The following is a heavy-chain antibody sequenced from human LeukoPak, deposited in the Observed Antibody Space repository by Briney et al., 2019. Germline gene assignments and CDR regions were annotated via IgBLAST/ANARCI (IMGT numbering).Heavy chain of an antibody. CDR1: GLTFSSYD. J-gene: IGHJ4*02. V-gene: IGHV3-23*01. CDR3: AKGYCRGISCYSDY. D-gene: IGHD2-2*02. Sequence: GRSLRLSCAASGLTFSSYDMHWVRQAPGKGLEWVSGISGSGGSTYYADSVKGRFTISRDNSKNTLYLQMNSLRAEDTAVYYCAKGYCRGISCYSDYWGQGTLVTVSS. CDR2: ISGSGGST.